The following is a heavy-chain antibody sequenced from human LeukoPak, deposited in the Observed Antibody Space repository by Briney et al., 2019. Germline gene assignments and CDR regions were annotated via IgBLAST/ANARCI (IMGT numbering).Heavy chain of an antibody. D-gene: IGHD6-13*01. Sequence: QPGGSLRLSCAASGFTFSSYGMHWVRQAPGKGLEWVAVIWSDGSTKYYADSVKGRFTISRDNSKNTLYLQMNSLRAEDTAVYYCARGQPPSSYDMDVWGQGTTVTVSS. CDR2: IWSDGSTK. CDR1: GFTFSSYG. CDR3: ARGQPPSSYDMDV. J-gene: IGHJ6*02. V-gene: IGHV3-33*01.